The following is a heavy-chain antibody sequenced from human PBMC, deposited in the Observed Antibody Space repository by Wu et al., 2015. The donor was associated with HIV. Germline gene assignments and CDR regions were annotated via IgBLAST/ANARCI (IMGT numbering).Heavy chain of an antibody. J-gene: IGHJ4*02. CDR1: GGTFSSYG. V-gene: IGHV1-69*05. Sequence: QVQLVQSGAEVQKPGSSVKVSCKASGGTFSSYGISWVRQAPGQGLEWMGRIIPLFGTTDYAQIFQGRVTITTDESTSTAYMRLSSLRSEDTAVYYCASPRSPGYSSAWPTYFDYWGQGTLVTVSS. CDR3: ASPRSPGYSSAWPTYFDY. CDR2: IIPLFGTT. D-gene: IGHD6-19*01.